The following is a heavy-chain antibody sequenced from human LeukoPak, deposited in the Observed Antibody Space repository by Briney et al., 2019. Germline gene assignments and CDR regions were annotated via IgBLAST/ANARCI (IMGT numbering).Heavy chain of an antibody. J-gene: IGHJ5*02. D-gene: IGHD3-16*01. CDR3: AGHFALTWFDP. CDR1: GGSIRSYY. V-gene: IGHV4-59*08. Sequence: PSETLSLTCTVSGGSIRSYYWSWIRQPPGKGLEWIGYISDIGRTNYDPSLKSRVSISQDTSRNQFSLKLSSVTAADTAVYYCAGHFALTWFDPWGQGTLVTVSS. CDR2: ISDIGRT.